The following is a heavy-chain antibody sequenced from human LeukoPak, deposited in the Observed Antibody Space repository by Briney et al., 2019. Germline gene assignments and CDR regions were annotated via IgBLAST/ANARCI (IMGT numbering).Heavy chain of an antibody. V-gene: IGHV1-69*05. CDR3: ARSSGGSTSDQGYMEV. D-gene: IGHD2-15*01. CDR2: IIPIFDTA. CDR1: GGTFSSYA. J-gene: IGHJ6*03. Sequence: GASVKVSCRASGGTFSSYAISWVRQAPGQGLEWMGGIIPIFDTANYAQKFQGRVTITTDESTSTAYMELSSLRSEHTAVYYCARSSGGSTSDQGYMEVWGKGTTVNGSS.